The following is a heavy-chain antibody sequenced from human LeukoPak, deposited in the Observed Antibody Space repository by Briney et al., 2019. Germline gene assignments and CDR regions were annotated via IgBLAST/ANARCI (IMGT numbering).Heavy chain of an antibody. CDR2: ISSSGGST. V-gene: IGHV3-23*01. J-gene: IGHJ4*02. CDR1: GFTFSNYA. Sequence: GGSLRLSCAASGFTFSNYAMSWVRQAPGKGLEWVSSISSSGGSTFYADSVKGRFTISRDNSKNTLYLQMNSLRVEDSALYYCARGYYGSGSYYMGNYWGQGTLVTVSS. D-gene: IGHD3-10*01. CDR3: ARGYYGSGSYYMGNY.